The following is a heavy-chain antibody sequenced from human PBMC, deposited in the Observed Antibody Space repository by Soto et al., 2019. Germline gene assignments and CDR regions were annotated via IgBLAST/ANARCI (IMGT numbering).Heavy chain of an antibody. CDR1: GGSFSGYY. J-gene: IGHJ4*02. CDR3: ASGGSYYPDYFDY. Sequence: PSETLSLTCAVYGGSFSGYYWSWIRQPPGKGLEWIGEINHSGSTNYNPSLKSRVTISVDTSKNQFSLKLSSVTAADTAVYYCASGGSYYPDYFDYWGQGTLVTVSS. CDR2: INHSGST. V-gene: IGHV4-34*01. D-gene: IGHD1-26*01.